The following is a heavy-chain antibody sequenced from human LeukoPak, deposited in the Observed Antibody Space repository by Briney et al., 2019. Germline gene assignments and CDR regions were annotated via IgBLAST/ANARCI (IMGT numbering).Heavy chain of an antibody. CDR1: GGSISSGSYY. Sequence: SETLSLTCTVSGGSISSGSYYWSWIRQPAGKGLEWIGRIYTSGSTNYNPSLKSRVTISVDTSKNQFSLKLSSVTAADTAVYYCASHSSGWYDWFDPWGQGTLVTVSS. CDR2: IYTSGST. D-gene: IGHD6-19*01. CDR3: ASHSSGWYDWFDP. J-gene: IGHJ5*02. V-gene: IGHV4-61*02.